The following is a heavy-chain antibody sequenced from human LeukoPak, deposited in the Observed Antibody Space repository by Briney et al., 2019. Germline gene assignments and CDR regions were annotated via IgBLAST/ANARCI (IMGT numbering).Heavy chain of an antibody. CDR2: MYHGGST. V-gene: IGHV4-59*01. D-gene: IGHD2-15*01. CDR1: GGSISTYY. CDR3: ARVVGSPYCSGGSCPLGY. J-gene: IGHJ4*02. Sequence: SETLSLTCTVSGGSISTYYWTWIRQPPGKGLEWIGYMYHGGSTNYNPSLKSRVTISGDTSKNQFSLKLSSVTAADTAVYYCARVVGSPYCSGGSCPLGYWGQGILVTVSS.